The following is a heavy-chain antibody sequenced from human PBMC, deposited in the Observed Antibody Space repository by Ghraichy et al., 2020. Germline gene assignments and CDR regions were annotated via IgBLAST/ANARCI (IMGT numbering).Heavy chain of an antibody. J-gene: IGHJ6*03. V-gene: IGHV4-34*01. CDR2: INHSGST. Sequence: SETLSLTCAVYGGSFSGYYWSWIRQPPGKGLEWIGEINHSGSTNYNPSLKSRVTISVDTSKNQFSLKLSSVTAADTAVYYCATFGGFLEWPLGGYYYMDVWGKGTTVTVSS. CDR3: ATFGGFLEWPLGGYYYMDV. CDR1: GGSFSGYY. D-gene: IGHD3-3*01.